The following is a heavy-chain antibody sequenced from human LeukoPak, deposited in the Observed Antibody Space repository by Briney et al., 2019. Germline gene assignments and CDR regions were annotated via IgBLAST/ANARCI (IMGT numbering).Heavy chain of an antibody. CDR1: GFTFSSYE. CDR2: ISSSGSTI. CDR3: ARERVGIQWQDY. J-gene: IGHJ4*02. Sequence: GGSLRLSCAASGFTFSSYEMNWVRQAPGKGLEWVSYISSSGSTIYYADSVKGRFTISRDNAKNSLYLQMNSLRAEDTAVYYCARERVGIQWQDYWGQGTLVTVSS. V-gene: IGHV3-48*03. D-gene: IGHD5-12*01.